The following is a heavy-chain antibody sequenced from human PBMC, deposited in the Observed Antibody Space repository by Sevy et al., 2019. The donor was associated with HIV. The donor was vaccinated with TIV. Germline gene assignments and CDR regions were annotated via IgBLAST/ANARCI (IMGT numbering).Heavy chain of an antibody. CDR3: AGDSVGATGYYYYGMDV. V-gene: IGHV3-21*01. J-gene: IGHJ6*02. D-gene: IGHD1-26*01. Sequence: GGSLRLSCAASGFTFSSYSMNWVRQAPGKGLEWVSSISSSSSYIYYADSVKGRFTISRDNAKNSLYLQMNSLRAEDTAVYYCAGDSVGATGYYYYGMDVWGQGTTVTVSS. CDR2: ISSSSSYI. CDR1: GFTFSSYS.